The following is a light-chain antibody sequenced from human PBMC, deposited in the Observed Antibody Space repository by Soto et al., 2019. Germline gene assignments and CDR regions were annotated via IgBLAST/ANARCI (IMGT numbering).Light chain of an antibody. CDR1: QSVRSSY. Sequence: EIVLTQSPGTLSLSPGERATLACRASQSVRSSYLAWYQQKPGQAPRLLIYGASTRATGIPDRFSGSGSGTDFTLTISRLEPEVFAVYYCQQYGSSPRFTFGPGTKGDI. V-gene: IGKV3-20*01. CDR3: QQYGSSPRFT. CDR2: GAS. J-gene: IGKJ3*01.